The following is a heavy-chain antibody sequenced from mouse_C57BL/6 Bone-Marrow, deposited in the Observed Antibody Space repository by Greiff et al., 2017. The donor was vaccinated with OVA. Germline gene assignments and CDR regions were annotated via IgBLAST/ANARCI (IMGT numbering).Heavy chain of an antibody. CDR2: IDPANGNT. CDR3: ARYGYSL. J-gene: IGHJ3*01. Sequence: VQLQQSVAELVRPGASVKLSCTASGFNIKNTYMHWVKQRPEQGLEWIGRIDPANGNTKYAPQFLGKATITAATTSNAASLQISSLTSEETGIYYCARYGYSLWGQGTLVTVSA. CDR1: GFNIKNTY. D-gene: IGHD2-2*01. V-gene: IGHV14-3*01.